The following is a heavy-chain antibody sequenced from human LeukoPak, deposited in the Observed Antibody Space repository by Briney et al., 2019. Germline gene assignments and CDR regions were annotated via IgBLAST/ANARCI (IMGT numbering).Heavy chain of an antibody. D-gene: IGHD3-22*01. V-gene: IGHV3-23*01. J-gene: IGHJ4*02. CDR1: GFTFSSYA. CDR2: MSGSDGST. CDR3: AKHFYDSSGYSR. Sequence: GGSLRLSCAASGFTFSSYAMSWVRQAPGKGLEWVSAMSGSDGSTFYADSVKGRFTVSRDNSKNSLYLQMKSLRAEDTAVYYCAKHFYDSSGYSRWGQGALSPSPQ.